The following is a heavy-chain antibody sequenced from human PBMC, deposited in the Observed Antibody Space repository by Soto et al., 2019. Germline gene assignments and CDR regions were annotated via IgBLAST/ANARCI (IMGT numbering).Heavy chain of an antibody. CDR2: INHSGST. D-gene: IGHD2-8*02. V-gene: IGHV4-34*01. Sequence: QVQLQQWGAGLLKPSETLSLTCAVYGGSFSGYYWTWIRQPPGTGLEWIGEINHSGSTNYNPSLKXXVTISVDPPKNQFSLKLTSVTAADTAVYYCARDKITGLFDYWGQGTLVTVSS. CDR1: GGSFSGYY. J-gene: IGHJ4*02. CDR3: ARDKITGLFDY.